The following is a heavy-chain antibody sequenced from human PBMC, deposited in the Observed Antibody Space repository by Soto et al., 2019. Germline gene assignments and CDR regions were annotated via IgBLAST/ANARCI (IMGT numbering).Heavy chain of an antibody. CDR3: ARHNSLSPNWYDP. CDR2: ISAHSGNT. Sequence: QVQLVQSGAEVKKPGASVKVSCKGSGYTFSSYGISCVRQAPGQGLEWMGWISAHSGNTNYAQKLQGRVTMTTDTSTTTAYMELSSLSSDDTAVYYCARHNSLSPNWYDPWGQGTLLTVSS. D-gene: IGHD1-1*01. J-gene: IGHJ5*02. CDR1: GYTFSSYG. V-gene: IGHV1-18*01.